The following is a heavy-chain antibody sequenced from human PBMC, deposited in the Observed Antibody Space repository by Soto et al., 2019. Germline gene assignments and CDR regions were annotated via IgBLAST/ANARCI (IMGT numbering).Heavy chain of an antibody. CDR3: ATNDALDI. CDR1: GFTFSNVW. CDR2: IKNKIGGGTT. V-gene: IGHV3-15*07. J-gene: IGHJ3*02. Sequence: GSLRLSCAASGFTFSNVWMNWVRQAPGKGLEWVGRIKNKIGGGTTDYAAPVKGRFTISRDDSRDTLYLQMNSLKTEDAAVYYCATNDALDIWGPGTMVTVSS.